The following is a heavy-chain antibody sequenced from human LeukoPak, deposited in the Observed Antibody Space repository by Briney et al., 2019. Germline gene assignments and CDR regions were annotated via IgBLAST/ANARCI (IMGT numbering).Heavy chain of an antibody. V-gene: IGHV4-61*01. Sequence: PSETLSLTCTVSGGSVSSGSYYWSWIRQPPGKGLEWIGYIYYSGSTNYNPSLKSRVTISVDTSKNQFSLKLSSVTAADTAVYYCARLVVVSPYYYYGMDVWGQGTTVTVSS. D-gene: IGHD3-22*01. CDR2: IYYSGST. J-gene: IGHJ6*02. CDR1: GGSVSSGSYY. CDR3: ARLVVVSPYYYYGMDV.